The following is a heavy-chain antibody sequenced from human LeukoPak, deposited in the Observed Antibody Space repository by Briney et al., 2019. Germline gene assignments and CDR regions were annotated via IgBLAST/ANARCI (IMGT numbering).Heavy chain of an antibody. CDR2: ISGSGGST. D-gene: IGHD5-18*01. J-gene: IGHJ4*02. CDR3: AKPTAMTVEFDY. Sequence: PGGSLRLSCAASEFTFSSYAMSWVRQAPGKGLEWVSAISGSGGSTYYADSVKGRFTISRDNSKNTLYLQMNSLRAEDTAVYYCAKPTAMTVEFDYWGQGTLVTVSS. CDR1: EFTFSSYA. V-gene: IGHV3-23*01.